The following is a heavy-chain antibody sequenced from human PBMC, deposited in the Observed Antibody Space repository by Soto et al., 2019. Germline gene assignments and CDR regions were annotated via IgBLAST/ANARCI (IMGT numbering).Heavy chain of an antibody. Sequence: GGSLILSCAASGLTVNTNYMTWVRQAPGQGLEWVSTIYSGGSAYYADSVKGRFTISRDKSKNMLYLQMNSLRAEDTAVYYCARDNRYSSPTFDPWGQGTLVTVSS. D-gene: IGHD3-16*02. CDR2: IYSGGSA. J-gene: IGHJ5*02. V-gene: IGHV3-53*01. CDR1: GLTVNTNY. CDR3: ARDNRYSSPTFDP.